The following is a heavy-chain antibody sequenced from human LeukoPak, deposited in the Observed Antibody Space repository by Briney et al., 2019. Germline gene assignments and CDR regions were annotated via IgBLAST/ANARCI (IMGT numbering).Heavy chain of an antibody. Sequence: PGGSLRLSCAASGFSFSSYEMNWVRQAPGKGLEWVSAISGSGINTYYADSVKGRFTISRDNSKSTVSLQMNSLRAEDTAVYYCARPYYYGSGSYYPLDYWGQGTLVTVSS. CDR2: ISGSGINT. CDR1: GFSFSSYE. CDR3: ARPYYYGSGSYYPLDY. V-gene: IGHV3-23*01. J-gene: IGHJ4*02. D-gene: IGHD3-10*01.